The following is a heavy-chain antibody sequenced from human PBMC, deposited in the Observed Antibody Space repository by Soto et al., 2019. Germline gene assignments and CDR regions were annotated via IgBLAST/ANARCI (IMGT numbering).Heavy chain of an antibody. V-gene: IGHV1-69*02. D-gene: IGHD2-15*01. CDR2: IIPILGIV. CDR3: ARAIREVADDDAFDI. Sequence: QGQLVQSGAEVKKPGSSVKVSCKASGGTFSSYTISWVRQAPGQGLEWMGRIIPILGIVNYTQKFQGRVTITADKSTSTAYMELSSLRSEDTAVYYCARAIREVADDDAFDIWGQGTMVTVSS. CDR1: GGTFSSYT. J-gene: IGHJ3*02.